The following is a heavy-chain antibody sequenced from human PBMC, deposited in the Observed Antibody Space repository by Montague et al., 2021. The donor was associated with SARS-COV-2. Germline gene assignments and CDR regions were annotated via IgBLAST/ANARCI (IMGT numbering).Heavy chain of an antibody. CDR1: GGSISSYY. Sequence: SETLSLTCTVSGGSISSYYWSWIRQPPGKGLEWIGYIYYSGNTNYNPSLKSRVTISVDTSKNQFSLKLSSVTAADTAVYYCARHGRGSYYYYGMDVWGQGTTVTVSS. CDR2: IYYSGNT. V-gene: IGHV4-59*08. CDR3: ARHGRGSYYYYGMDV. D-gene: IGHD1-26*01. J-gene: IGHJ6*02.